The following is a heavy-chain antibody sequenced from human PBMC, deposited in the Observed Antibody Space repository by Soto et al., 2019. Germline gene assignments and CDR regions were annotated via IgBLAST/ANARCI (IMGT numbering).Heavy chain of an antibody. J-gene: IGHJ4*02. D-gene: IGHD3-16*01. CDR1: GFTFDDNA. Sequence: GGSLRLSCAVSGFTFDDNAMHWVRQAPEKGLEWVSGINWKSDIGYADSVKGRFTISRDNAESSLYLQMNSLRAEDTALYYCAISQDRGGRTTFIYWGQGTQVTVSS. CDR3: AISQDRGGRTTFIY. CDR2: INWKSDI. V-gene: IGHV3-9*01.